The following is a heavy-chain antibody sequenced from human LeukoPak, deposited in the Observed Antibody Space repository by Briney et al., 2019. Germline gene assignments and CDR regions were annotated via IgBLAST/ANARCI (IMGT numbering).Heavy chain of an antibody. Sequence: ASVKVSCKASGYTFTSYGISWVRQAPGQGLEWMGWISAYNGNTNYAQKLQGRVTMTTDTSTSTAYMELRSLRSDDTAVYYCARAYDFWSGYSSYMDVWGKGTTVTVSS. D-gene: IGHD3-3*01. V-gene: IGHV1-18*01. CDR1: GYTFTSYG. J-gene: IGHJ6*03. CDR3: ARAYDFWSGYSSYMDV. CDR2: ISAYNGNT.